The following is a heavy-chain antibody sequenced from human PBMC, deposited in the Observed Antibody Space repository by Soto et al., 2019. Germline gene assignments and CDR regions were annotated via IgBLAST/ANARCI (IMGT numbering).Heavy chain of an antibody. V-gene: IGHV5-51*01. Sequence: PGESLKISCQGFGYKFSNFWIAWVLQIPGKGLEWMGIIYPSDSDTRYSPSFQGQVTISVDKSITTAYLQWSRLEASDTAIYYCAKVLYVTSYGMDVWGQGTTVTAP. J-gene: IGHJ6*02. CDR2: IYPSDSDT. D-gene: IGHD2-21*02. CDR3: AKVLYVTSYGMDV. CDR1: GYKFSNFW.